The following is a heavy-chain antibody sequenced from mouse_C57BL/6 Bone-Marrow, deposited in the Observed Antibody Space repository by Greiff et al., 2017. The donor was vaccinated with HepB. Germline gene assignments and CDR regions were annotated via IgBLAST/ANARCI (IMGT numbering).Heavy chain of an antibody. Sequence: EVKLVDSGPELVKPGASVKIPCKASGYTFTDYNMDWVKQSHGKSLEWIGDINPNNGGTIYNQKFKGKATLTVDKSSSTAYMELRSLTSEDTAVYYCARYTVSYWYFDVWGTGTTVTVSS. V-gene: IGHV1-18*01. CDR1: GYTFTDYN. D-gene: IGHD1-1*01. CDR2: INPNNGGT. J-gene: IGHJ1*03. CDR3: ARYTVSYWYFDV.